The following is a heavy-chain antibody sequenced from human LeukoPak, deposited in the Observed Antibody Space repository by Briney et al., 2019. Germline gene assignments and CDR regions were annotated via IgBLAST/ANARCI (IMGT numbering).Heavy chain of an antibody. Sequence: GGSLRLSCAASGFTFSNYAMSWVRQAPGRGLEWVSSISGGGGGTYYADSVKGRFTVSRDNSKNTLYLQMNSLRAEDTAVYYCAKAPHDYGGYNWFDPWGQGTLVTVSS. D-gene: IGHD4/OR15-4a*01. CDR3: AKAPHDYGGYNWFDP. CDR2: ISGGGGGT. CDR1: GFTFSNYA. J-gene: IGHJ5*02. V-gene: IGHV3-23*01.